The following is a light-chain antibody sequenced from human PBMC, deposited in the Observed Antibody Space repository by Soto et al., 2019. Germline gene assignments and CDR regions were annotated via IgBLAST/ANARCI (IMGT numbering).Light chain of an antibody. CDR2: SGS. CDR1: QGVSSSY. J-gene: IGKJ1*01. Sequence: EIALTQSLGTLSLSPGDIATLSCRASQGVSSSYLAWYQQRPGQAPSLLIYSGSSRAPGIPERFSGSGSGTDFTLTINRLEPEDLALYYCQQYTNSLGTFGQGTRVEIK. V-gene: IGKV3-20*01. CDR3: QQYTNSLGT.